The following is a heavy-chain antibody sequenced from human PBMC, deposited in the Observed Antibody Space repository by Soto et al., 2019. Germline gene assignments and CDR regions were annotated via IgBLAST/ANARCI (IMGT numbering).Heavy chain of an antibody. Sequence: QVQLVQSGAEVKKPGSSVKVSCKASAYTFTTYTMHWVRQAPGQRREWMGWINGGNGNTKYSQKFQGRVTFTRDTFASTANMELSSLTSEDTAVYYCTRLETDYWGQGTLVTVSS. V-gene: IGHV1-3*01. CDR2: INGGNGNT. CDR1: AYTFTTYT. CDR3: TRLETDY. J-gene: IGHJ4*02.